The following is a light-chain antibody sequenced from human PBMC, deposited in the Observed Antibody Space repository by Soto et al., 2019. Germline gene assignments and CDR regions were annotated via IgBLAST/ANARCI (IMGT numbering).Light chain of an antibody. CDR1: SSDVGGYNY. J-gene: IGLJ1*01. V-gene: IGLV2-14*01. CDR2: DVS. CDR3: SSYTSSSTRLYV. Sequence: QSVLTQPASVSGSPGQSITISCTGTSSDVGGYNYVSWDQQHPGKAPKLMIYDVSNRPSGVSTRFSGSKSGNTASLTISGLQDEDEADYYCSSYTSSSTRLYVFGTGTKLTVL.